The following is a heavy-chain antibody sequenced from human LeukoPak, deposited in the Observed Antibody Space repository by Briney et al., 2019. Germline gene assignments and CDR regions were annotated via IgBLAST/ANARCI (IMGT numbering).Heavy chain of an antibody. V-gene: IGHV3-23*01. CDR1: GFTFSSTA. J-gene: IGHJ4*02. CDR3: AKAAGWDILTGSSLD. D-gene: IGHD3-9*01. CDR2: ISGRGVST. Sequence: GGPLRLSCAASGFTFSSTAMSWVRQPPGKGLEGVSAISGRGVSTYSADSVKGRFTISRDNSKNTLYLQMNSLRAEDTAVYYCAKAAGWDILTGSSLDWGQGTLVTVSS.